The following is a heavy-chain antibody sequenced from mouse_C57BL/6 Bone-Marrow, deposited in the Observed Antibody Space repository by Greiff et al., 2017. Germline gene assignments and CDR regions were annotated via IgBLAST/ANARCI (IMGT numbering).Heavy chain of an antibody. V-gene: IGHV1-50*01. CDR2: IDPSDSYT. CDR3: ARPPYYYGSSGFAY. Sequence: QVQLQQSGAELVKPGASVKLSCKASGYTFTSYWMQWVKQRPGQGLAWIGEIDPSDSYTNYNQKFKGKGTLTVDTSPSTAYMQLSSLTSEDSAVYYCARPPYYYGSSGFAYWGQGTLVTVSA. D-gene: IGHD1-1*01. CDR1: GYTFTSYW. J-gene: IGHJ3*01.